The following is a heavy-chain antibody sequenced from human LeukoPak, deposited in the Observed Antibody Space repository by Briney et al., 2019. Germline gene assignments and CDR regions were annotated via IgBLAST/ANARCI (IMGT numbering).Heavy chain of an antibody. CDR3: AKDLFGGHTNRAEYFQH. V-gene: IGHV3-23*01. J-gene: IGHJ1*01. CDR1: GFTFSSYA. D-gene: IGHD3-10*01. CDR2: ISGSGGST. Sequence: GGSLRLSCAASGFTFSSYAMSWVRQAPGKGLEWVSAISGSGGSTYYADSVKGRFTISRGNSKNTLYLQMNSLRAEDTAVYYCAKDLFGGHTNRAEYFQHWGQGTLVTVSS.